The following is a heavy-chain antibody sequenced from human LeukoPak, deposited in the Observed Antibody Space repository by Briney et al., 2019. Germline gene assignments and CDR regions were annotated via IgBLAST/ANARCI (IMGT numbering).Heavy chain of an antibody. CDR2: INHSGST. CDR3: ARVDLRYFDWIYYYYMDV. Sequence: SETLSLTCTVSGGSISGYYWSWIRQPPGKGLEWIGEINHSGSTNYNPSLKSRVTISVDTSKNQFSLKLSSVTAADTAVYYCARVDLRYFDWIYYYYMDVWGKGTTVTISS. J-gene: IGHJ6*03. V-gene: IGHV4-34*01. CDR1: GGSISGYY. D-gene: IGHD3-9*01.